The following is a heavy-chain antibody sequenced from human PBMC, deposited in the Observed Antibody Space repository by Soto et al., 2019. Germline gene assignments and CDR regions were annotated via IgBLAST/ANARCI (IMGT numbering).Heavy chain of an antibody. CDR1: GFTFSSYS. Sequence: GGSLRLSCAASGFTFSSYSMNWVRQAPGKGLVWVSRISTDGSNTDYADSVKGRFTVSRDNAKNTLYLQMNSLRAEDTAVYYCARDTDGLHYWGQGTLVTVSS. CDR2: ISTDGSNT. J-gene: IGHJ4*02. CDR3: ARDTDGLHY. V-gene: IGHV3-74*01.